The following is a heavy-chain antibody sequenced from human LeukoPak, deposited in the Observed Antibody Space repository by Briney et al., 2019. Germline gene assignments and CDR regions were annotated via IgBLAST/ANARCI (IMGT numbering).Heavy chain of an antibody. J-gene: IGHJ4*02. CDR2: INAGNGNT. CDR3: ARAPGQQLGIDY. CDR1: GYTFTSYA. D-gene: IGHD6-13*01. Sequence: PEASVKVSCKASGYTFTSYAMHWVRQAPGQRLEWMGWINAGNGNTKYSQKFQGRVTITRDTSASTAYMELSSLRSEDTAVYYCARAPGQQLGIDYWGQGTLVTVSS. V-gene: IGHV1-3*01.